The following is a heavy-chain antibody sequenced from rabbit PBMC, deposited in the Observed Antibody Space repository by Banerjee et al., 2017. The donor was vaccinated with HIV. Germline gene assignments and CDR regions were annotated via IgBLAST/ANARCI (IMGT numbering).Heavy chain of an antibody. D-gene: IGHD8-1*01. Sequence: QSLEESGGDLVKPGASLTLTCTASGFSFSSGYDMCWVRQAPGKGLEWIGYIDPVFGSTYYASWVNGRFTISSHNAQNTLYLQMTSLTAADTTTYFCARDLGGSSDLWGQGTLVTVS. J-gene: IGHJ3*01. V-gene: IGHV1S40*01. CDR2: IDPVFGST. CDR1: GFSFSSGYD. CDR3: ARDLGGSSDL.